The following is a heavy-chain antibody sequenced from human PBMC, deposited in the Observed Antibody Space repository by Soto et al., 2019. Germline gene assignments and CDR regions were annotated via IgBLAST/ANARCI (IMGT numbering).Heavy chain of an antibody. CDR1: GGSISNYY. J-gene: IGHJ4*02. CDR3: ARLYSYDTSGYPSFDY. D-gene: IGHD3-22*01. CDR2: IYFTGSA. Sequence: SETLSLTCTVSGGSISNYYWTWIRQSPGKGLEYIGYIYFTGSANYNPSLKRRVTISVDTSKNQFSLELTSVTAADTAVYFCARLYSYDTSGYPSFDYRGQGTLVTVSS. V-gene: IGHV4-59*08.